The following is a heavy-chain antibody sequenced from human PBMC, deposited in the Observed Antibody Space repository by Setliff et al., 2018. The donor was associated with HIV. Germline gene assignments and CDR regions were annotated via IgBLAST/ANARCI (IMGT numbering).Heavy chain of an antibody. V-gene: IGHV4-28*06. Sequence: SETLSLTCTVSGGSISSNWWGWIRQPPGKGLEWIGYIYYSGTTNYNPSLKSRVTMSVDTSKNQFSLKLNAVTALDTAVYYCARSFAPRDSNGWYRFDPWGQGTLVTVSS. D-gene: IGHD6-19*01. CDR3: ARSFAPRDSNGWYRFDP. CDR1: GGSISSNW. J-gene: IGHJ5*02. CDR2: IYYSGTT.